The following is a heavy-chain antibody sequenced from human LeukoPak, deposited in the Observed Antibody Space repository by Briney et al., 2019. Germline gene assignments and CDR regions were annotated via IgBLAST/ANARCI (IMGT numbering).Heavy chain of an antibody. Sequence: GGSLRLSCAASGFTFSDYYMSWIRQAPGKGLEWVSYISSSGSTIYYADSVKGRFTISRDNAKNSLYLQMNSLRAEDTAVYYCARAAEAFGVSAFDIWGQGTMVTVSS. J-gene: IGHJ3*02. CDR3: ARAAEAFGVSAFDI. CDR1: GFTFSDYY. D-gene: IGHD3-16*01. V-gene: IGHV3-11*01. CDR2: ISSSGSTI.